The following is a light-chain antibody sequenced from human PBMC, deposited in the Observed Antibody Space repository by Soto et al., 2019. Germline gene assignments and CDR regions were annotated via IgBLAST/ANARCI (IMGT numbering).Light chain of an antibody. V-gene: IGLV1-40*01. CDR1: MSNIGAGYD. CDR2: DNT. Sequence: QSELTQPPSVSGAPGQRVTISCTGSMSNIGAGYDVNWYQHLPGTAPKLLIYDNTHRPSGVPGRFSASKSGTSASLAITGLQADDEAVYYCQSSALTLSGSGVFGGGTQLTVL. CDR3: QSSALTLSGSGV. J-gene: IGLJ3*02.